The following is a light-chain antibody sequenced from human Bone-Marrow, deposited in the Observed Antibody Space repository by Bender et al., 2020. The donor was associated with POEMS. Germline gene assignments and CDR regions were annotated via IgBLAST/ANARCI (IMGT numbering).Light chain of an antibody. J-gene: IGLJ3*02. CDR2: DVS. V-gene: IGLV2-11*01. Sequence: QSALTQPASVSGSPGQSVTISCTGTSSDVGGYNYVSWYQHHPGKAPKLMIYDVSERPSGVPDRFFASKSGNTASLTIFGLQAEDEADYYCNSYAGSNNWVFGGGTKLTVL. CDR3: NSYAGSNNWV. CDR1: SSDVGGYNY.